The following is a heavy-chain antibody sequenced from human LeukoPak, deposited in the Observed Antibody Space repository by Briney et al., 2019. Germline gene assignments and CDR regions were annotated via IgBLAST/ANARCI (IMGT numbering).Heavy chain of an antibody. D-gene: IGHD1-26*01. V-gene: IGHV3-30*02. Sequence: GGSLRLSCAASGFTLSSYGMHWVRQAPGKGLEWVAFIRYDGSNKYYADSVKGRFTISRDNSKNTLYLQMNSLRAEDTAVYYCAKDSSDSGSYYYYFDYWGQGTLVTVSS. CDR2: IRYDGSNK. CDR1: GFTLSSYG. CDR3: AKDSSDSGSYYYYFDY. J-gene: IGHJ4*02.